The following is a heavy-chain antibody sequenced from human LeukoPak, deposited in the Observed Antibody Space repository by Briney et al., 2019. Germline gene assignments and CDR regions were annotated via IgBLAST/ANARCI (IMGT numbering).Heavy chain of an antibody. CDR1: GGSFSGYY. J-gene: IGHJ5*02. D-gene: IGHD6-13*01. Sequence: SETLSLTCAVYGGSFSGYYWSWIRQPPGKGLEWIGEINHSGSTNYNPSLKSRVTISVDTSKNQFSLKLSSVTAADTAVYYCAGSSRVFRMRLNWFDPWGQGTLVTVSS. CDR2: INHSGST. CDR3: AGSSRVFRMRLNWFDP. V-gene: IGHV4-34*01.